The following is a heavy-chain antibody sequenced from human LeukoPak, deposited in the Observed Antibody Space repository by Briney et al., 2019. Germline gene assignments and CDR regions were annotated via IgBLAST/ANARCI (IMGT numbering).Heavy chain of an antibody. CDR3: AREGGGYCSGGSCYAYYYYGMDV. CDR1: GFTVSSNY. J-gene: IGHJ6*02. V-gene: IGHV3-53*01. CDR2: IYSGGST. Sequence: GGSLRLSCAASGFTVSSNYMSWVRQAPGEGLEWVSVIYSGGSTHYADSVKGRFTISRDNSKNTLYLQMNSLRAEDTAVYYRAREGGGYCSGGSCYAYYYYGMDVWGQGTTVTVSS. D-gene: IGHD2-15*01.